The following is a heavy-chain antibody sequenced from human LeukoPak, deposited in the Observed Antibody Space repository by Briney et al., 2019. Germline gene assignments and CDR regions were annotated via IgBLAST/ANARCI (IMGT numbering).Heavy chain of an antibody. V-gene: IGHV3-66*01. J-gene: IGHJ4*02. D-gene: IGHD5-18*01. CDR1: GFTFSSFA. CDR3: ARVGGYSYGFDY. CDR2: IYSGGST. Sequence: GGSLRLSCAASGFTFSSFAMSWVRQAPGKGLEWVSVIYSGGSTYYADSVKGRFTISRDNSKNTLYLQMNSLRAEDTAVYYCARVGGYSYGFDYWGQGTLVTVSS.